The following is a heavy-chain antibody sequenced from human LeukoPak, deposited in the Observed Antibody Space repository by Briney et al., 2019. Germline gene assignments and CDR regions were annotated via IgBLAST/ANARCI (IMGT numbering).Heavy chain of an antibody. J-gene: IGHJ6*02. Sequence: GASVKVSCKASGYTFTTYSIHWVRQAPGQRLEWMGWINAGTGDTKYSQRFQGRVTITADESTSTAYMELSSLRSEDTAVYYCARAPPYCSGGSCYLSGMDVWGQGTTVTVSS. CDR2: INAGTGDT. D-gene: IGHD2-15*01. V-gene: IGHV1-3*01. CDR3: ARAPPYCSGGSCYLSGMDV. CDR1: GYTFTTYS.